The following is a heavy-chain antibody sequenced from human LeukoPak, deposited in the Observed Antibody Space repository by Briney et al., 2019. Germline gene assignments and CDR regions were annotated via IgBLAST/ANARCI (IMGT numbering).Heavy chain of an antibody. CDR2: INHSGST. D-gene: IGHD3-22*01. CDR1: GGSFSGYY. Sequence: SETLSLTCAVYGGSFSGYYWSWIRQPPGKGLEWIGEINHSGSTNYNPSLKSRVTISVDTSKNQFSLKLSSVTAADTAVYYCARGKGRPLYYYDSSGYSRYYFDYWGQGTLVTVSS. V-gene: IGHV4-34*01. J-gene: IGHJ4*02. CDR3: ARGKGRPLYYYDSSGYSRYYFDY.